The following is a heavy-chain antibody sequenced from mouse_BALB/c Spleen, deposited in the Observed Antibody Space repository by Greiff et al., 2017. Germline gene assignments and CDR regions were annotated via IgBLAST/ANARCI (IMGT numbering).Heavy chain of an antibody. J-gene: IGHJ3*01. D-gene: IGHD1-1*02. CDR2: IYPYNGGT. CDR3: ARGVAKGAWFAY. CDR1: GYTFTDYN. V-gene: IGHV1S29*02. Sequence: EVQLQQSGPELVKPGASVKISCKASGYTFTDYNMHWVKQSHGKSLEWIGYIYPYNGGTGYNQKFKSKATLTVDNSSSTAYMELRSLTSEDSAVYYWARGVAKGAWFAYWGQGTLVTVSA.